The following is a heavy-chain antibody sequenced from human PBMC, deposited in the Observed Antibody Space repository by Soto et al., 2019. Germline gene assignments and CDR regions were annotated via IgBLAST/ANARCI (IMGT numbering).Heavy chain of an antibody. CDR2: INPNSGGT. CDR1: GYTFTGYY. Sequence: ASVKVSCKASGYTFTGYYMHWVRQAPGQGLEWMGWINPNSGGTNYAQKFQGWVTMTRDTSISTAYMELSRLRSDDTAVYYCARGRNYGGNPYSFDYWGKGTLVTVAS. CDR3: ARGRNYGGNPYSFDY. J-gene: IGHJ4*02. V-gene: IGHV1-2*04. D-gene: IGHD4-17*01.